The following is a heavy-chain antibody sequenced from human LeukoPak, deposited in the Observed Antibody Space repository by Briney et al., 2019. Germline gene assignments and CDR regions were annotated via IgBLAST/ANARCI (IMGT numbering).Heavy chain of an antibody. V-gene: IGHV3-9*01. CDR3: AKSGFGDLSSAYYYCYGMDV. J-gene: IGHJ6*02. CDR2: ISWNGNSI. Sequence: GGSLRLSCAASGFTFDDYAMHWVRQAPGKGLEWVSGISWNGNSIDYADSVKGRFTISRDNAKNSLYLQMNSLRAEDTALYYCAKSGFGDLSSAYYYCYGMDVWGQGTTVTVSS. CDR1: GFTFDDYA. D-gene: IGHD3-10*01.